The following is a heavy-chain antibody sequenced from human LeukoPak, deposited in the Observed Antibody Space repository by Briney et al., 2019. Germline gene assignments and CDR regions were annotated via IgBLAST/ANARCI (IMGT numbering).Heavy chain of an antibody. D-gene: IGHD6-6*01. CDR2: IKEDGSTK. CDR3: ARVGYSSSSFDY. J-gene: IGHJ4*02. V-gene: IGHV3-7*01. CDR1: GFTFPRYW. Sequence: PGGSLRLSCAASGFTFPRYWMSWVRQAPGKGLEWVANIKEDGSTKYYVDSVKGRFTISRDNAQNSVYLQMNSLRAEDTAMYYCARVGYSSSSFDYWGQGTLVTVSS.